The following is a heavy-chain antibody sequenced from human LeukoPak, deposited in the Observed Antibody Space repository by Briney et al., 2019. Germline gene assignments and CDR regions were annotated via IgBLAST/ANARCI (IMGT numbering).Heavy chain of an antibody. CDR1: GYSFTGYY. CDR3: ARDFNWGIAAAGTGYY. J-gene: IGHJ4*02. CDR2: INPNSGGT. V-gene: IGHV1-2*02. Sequence: ASVKVSCKASGYSFTGYYMHWARQAPGQGLEWMGWINPNSGGTNYAQKFQGRVTMTRDTSISTAYMELSRLRSDDTAVYYCARDFNWGIAAAGTGYYWGQGTLVTVSS. D-gene: IGHD6-13*01.